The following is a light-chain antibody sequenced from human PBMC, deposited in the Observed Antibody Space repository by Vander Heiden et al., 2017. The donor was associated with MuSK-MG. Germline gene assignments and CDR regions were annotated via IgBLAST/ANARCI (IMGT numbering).Light chain of an antibody. J-gene: IGLJ2*01. V-gene: IGLV2-8*01. CDR1: NTDIGTYNY. CDR2: DAY. CDR3: SSKAGGDSSK. Sequence: QSALAQPPSASGSPGQSVPIPCTGTNTDIGTYNYVSWYQQHPGKAPKVMIYDAYKRPSGVPDRFSGSKSGNTASLTVSGLQGEDEAVYYCSSKAGGDSSKFGGGTKLTVL.